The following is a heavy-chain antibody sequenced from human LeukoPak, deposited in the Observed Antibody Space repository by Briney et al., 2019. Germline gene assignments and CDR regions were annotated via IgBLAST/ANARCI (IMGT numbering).Heavy chain of an antibody. Sequence: SQTLSLTCTVSGGSISSGGYYWSWIRQHPGKGLEWIGYIYYSGSTYYNPSLKSRVTISVDTSKNQFSLKLSSVTAADTAVYYCARVYGSSRYSGSNWFDPWGQGTLVTVSS. CDR2: IYYSGST. V-gene: IGHV4-31*03. J-gene: IGHJ5*02. CDR1: GGSISSGGYY. D-gene: IGHD6-13*01. CDR3: ARVYGSSRYSGSNWFDP.